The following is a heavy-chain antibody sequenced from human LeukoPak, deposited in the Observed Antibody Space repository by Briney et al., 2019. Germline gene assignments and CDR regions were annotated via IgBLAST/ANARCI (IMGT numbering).Heavy chain of an antibody. Sequence: GGSLRLSCAASGFTFSSFEMNWVRQAPGKGLGWVSYISSSGTTIYYADSVKGRFTISRDNAKNSLYLQMSSLRAEDTAVYYCARVGPRWFGEPYSYYNMDVWGTGTTHTVSS. V-gene: IGHV3-48*03. CDR1: GFTFSSFE. CDR2: ISSSGTTI. CDR3: ARVGPRWFGEPYSYYNMDV. J-gene: IGHJ6*04. D-gene: IGHD3-10*01.